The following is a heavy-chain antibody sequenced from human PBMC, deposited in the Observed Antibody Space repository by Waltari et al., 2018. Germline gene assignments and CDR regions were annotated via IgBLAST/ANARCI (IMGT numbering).Heavy chain of an antibody. CDR3: ARVDNTVTTGYGMDV. J-gene: IGHJ6*02. V-gene: IGHV3-21*01. CDR2: ISSSSSYI. Sequence: EVQLVESGGGLVKPGGSLRLSCAASGFTFSSYSMNWVRQAPGKGLEWVSSISSSSSYIYYADSVKGRFTISRDNAKNSLYLQMNSLRAEDTAVYYCARVDNTVTTGYGMDVWGQGTTVTVSS. D-gene: IGHD4-17*01. CDR1: GFTFSSYS.